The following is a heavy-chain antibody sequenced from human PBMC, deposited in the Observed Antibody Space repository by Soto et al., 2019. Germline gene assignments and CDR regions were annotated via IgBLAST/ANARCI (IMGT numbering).Heavy chain of an antibody. CDR2: ISYDGSYK. D-gene: IGHD1-1*01. J-gene: IGHJ3*01. V-gene: IGHV3-30*18. CDR1: GFTFSSDG. CDR3: AKDEISQTSRLNAFKF. Sequence: QVQLVESGGGVVQPGRSLRLSCAASGFTFSSDGMHWVRQAPGKGLEWVSVISYDGSYKYSVDSVKGRFTISRDNYKQALYLQMNSLRAGDKVVYYCAKDEISQTSRLNAFKFWVQGTMVTVSS.